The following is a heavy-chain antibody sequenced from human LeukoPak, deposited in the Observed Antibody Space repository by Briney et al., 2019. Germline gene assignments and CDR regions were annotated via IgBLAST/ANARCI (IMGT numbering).Heavy chain of an antibody. CDR1: GYTFTGYY. V-gene: IGHV1-2*04. CDR3: ARDYSSSYGDNWFDP. CDR2: INPNSGGT. Sequence: GASVKVSCKASGYTFTGYYMHWVRQAPGQGLEWMGWINPNSGGTNYAQKFQGWVTMTRDTSISTAYMELSRLRSDDTAVYYCARDYSSSYGDNWFDPWGQGTLVTVSS. D-gene: IGHD5-18*01. J-gene: IGHJ5*02.